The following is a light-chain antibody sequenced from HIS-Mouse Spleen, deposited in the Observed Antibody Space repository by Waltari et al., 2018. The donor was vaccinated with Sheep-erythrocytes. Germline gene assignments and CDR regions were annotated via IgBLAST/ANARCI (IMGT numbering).Light chain of an antibody. CDR2: EGS. Sequence: QSALTQPASVSGSPGQSITISCTGTSSDGGSVNLFSWYQQHPGKAPKLMIYEGSKRPSGVSNRFSGSKSGNTASLTISGLQAEDEADYYCCSYAGSSTWVFGGGTKLTVL. V-gene: IGLV2-23*01. J-gene: IGLJ3*02. CDR1: SSDGGSVNL. CDR3: CSYAGSSTWV.